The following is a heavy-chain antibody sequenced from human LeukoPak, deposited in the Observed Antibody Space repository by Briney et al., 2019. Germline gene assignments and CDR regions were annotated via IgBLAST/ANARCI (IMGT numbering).Heavy chain of an antibody. CDR3: ARGRRSSGWSGNWFDP. CDR2: INHSGST. Sequence: PSETLSLTCAVYGGSFSGYYWSWIRQPPGKGLEWIGEINHSGSTNYNPSLKRRVTISVDTSKNQFSLKLSSVTAADTAVYYCARGRRSSGWSGNWFDPWGQGTLVTVSS. CDR1: GGSFSGYY. J-gene: IGHJ5*02. D-gene: IGHD6-19*01. V-gene: IGHV4-34*01.